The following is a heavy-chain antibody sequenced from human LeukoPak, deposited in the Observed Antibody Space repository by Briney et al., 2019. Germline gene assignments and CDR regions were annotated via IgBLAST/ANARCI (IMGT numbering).Heavy chain of an antibody. J-gene: IGHJ4*02. CDR1: GFTFSSYG. CDR2: IWYDGSNK. CDR3: ARPTYSGSYYWFDY. Sequence: GGSLRLSCAASGFTFSSYGMHWVRQAPGKGLEWVAVIWYDGSNKYYADSVKGRFTISRDNSKNTLYLQMNSLRAEDTAVYYCARPTYSGSYYWFDYWGEGTLVTVSS. D-gene: IGHD1-26*01. V-gene: IGHV3-33*01.